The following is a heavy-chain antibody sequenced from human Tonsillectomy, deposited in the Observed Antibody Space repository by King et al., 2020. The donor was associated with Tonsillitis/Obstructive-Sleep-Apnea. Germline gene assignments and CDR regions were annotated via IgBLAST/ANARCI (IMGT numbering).Heavy chain of an antibody. CDR2: IDPGESDT. CDR3: ARTYYYGSGRPEYYMDV. D-gene: IGHD3-10*01. CDR1: GYSFNTYW. J-gene: IGHJ6*03. Sequence: EVHLVQSGAEVKKPGESLKISCKGSGYSFNTYWIGWVRQMPGKGLEWMGIIDPGESDTSYSPSFQGQVTISADKSIRPAYLQWSSLRASDTAMYYCARTYYYGSGRPEYYMDVWGKGTTVTVSS. V-gene: IGHV5-51*01.